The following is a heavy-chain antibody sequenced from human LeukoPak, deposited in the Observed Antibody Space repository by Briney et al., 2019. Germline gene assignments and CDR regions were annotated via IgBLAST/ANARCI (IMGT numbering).Heavy chain of an antibody. Sequence: ASVKVSFKGSGCTFTSYGISWVRQAPGQGLEWVGLINAYNGNTNYAQKLQGRVTMTTDTSTSTAYMELSSLRSDDTAVYYCASATLRCSGGGCYEMDVWGKGTTVTVSS. CDR2: INAYNGNT. V-gene: IGHV1-18*01. CDR1: GCTFTSYG. J-gene: IGHJ6*04. D-gene: IGHD2-15*01. CDR3: ASATLRCSGGGCYEMDV.